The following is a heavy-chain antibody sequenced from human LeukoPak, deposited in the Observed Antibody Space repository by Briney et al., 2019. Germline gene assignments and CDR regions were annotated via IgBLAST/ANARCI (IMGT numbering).Heavy chain of an antibody. CDR1: GGSISSYY. D-gene: IGHD5-24*01. CDR3: ARHERDASLDHALDI. J-gene: IGHJ3*02. CDR2: IYYSGST. Sequence: PSETLSLTCTVSGGSISSYYWSWIRQPPGKGLELIGYIYYSGSTSYNPSLKSRVTILVDTSKNQFSLKLSSVTAADTAVYYCARHERDASLDHALDIWGQGTVVTVSS. V-gene: IGHV4-59*08.